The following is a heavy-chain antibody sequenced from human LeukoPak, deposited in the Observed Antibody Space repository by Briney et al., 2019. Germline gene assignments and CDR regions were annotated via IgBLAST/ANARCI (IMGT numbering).Heavy chain of an antibody. V-gene: IGHV1-3*01. J-gene: IGHJ4*02. D-gene: IGHD6-6*01. CDR1: GYTFATYA. CDR2: SNAGNGNT. CDR3: ARDRDSSSSGPSGY. Sequence: GASVKVSCKASGYTFATYAMHWVRQAPGQRLEWMGWSNAGNGNTKYSQKFQGRVTMTRDTSTSTVYMELSSLRSEDTAVYYCARDRDSSSSGPSGYWGQGTLVTVSS.